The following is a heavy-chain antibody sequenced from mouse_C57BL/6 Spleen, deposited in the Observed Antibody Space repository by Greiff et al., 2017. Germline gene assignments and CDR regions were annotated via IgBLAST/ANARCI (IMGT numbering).Heavy chain of an antibody. D-gene: IGHD1-1*01. CDR3: AIWDYGSSYGY. CDR2: INPSSGYT. V-gene: IGHV1-7*01. Sequence: QVQLQQSGAELAKPGASVKLSCKASGYTFTSYWMHWVKQRPGQGLEWIGYINPSSGYTKYNQKFKGKATLTVDKSSSTAYMQLSSLTSEDSAVYYCAIWDYGSSYGYWGQGTTLTVSS. J-gene: IGHJ2*01. CDR1: GYTFTSYW.